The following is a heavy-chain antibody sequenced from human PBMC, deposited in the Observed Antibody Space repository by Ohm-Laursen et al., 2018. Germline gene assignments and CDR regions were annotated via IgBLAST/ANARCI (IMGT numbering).Heavy chain of an antibody. D-gene: IGHD6-13*01. J-gene: IGHJ4*02. CDR2: ISYDGSNK. CDR1: GFTFSSYG. CDR3: AKDHPHSSSWYWGYFDY. Sequence: SLRLSCAASGFTFSSYGMHWVRQAPGKGLEWVAVISYDGSNKYYADSVKGRFTISRDNSKNTLYLQMNSLRAEDTAVYYCAKDHPHSSSWYWGYFDYWGQGTLVTVSS. V-gene: IGHV3-30*18.